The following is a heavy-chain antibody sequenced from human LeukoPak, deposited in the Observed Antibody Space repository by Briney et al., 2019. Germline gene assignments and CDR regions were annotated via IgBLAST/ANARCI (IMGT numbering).Heavy chain of an antibody. J-gene: IGHJ4*02. V-gene: IGHV3-23*01. CDR2: ISGSGGST. Sequence: PGGSLRLSCAASGFTFSSYAMSWVRQAPGKGLEWVSAISGSGGSTYYADSVKGRFTISRDNSKNTLYLQMNSLRAEDTAVYYCAKLGPGGSRPPGQPRYYFDYWGQGTLVTVSS. CDR1: GFTFSSYA. D-gene: IGHD1-14*01. CDR3: AKLGPGGSRPPGQPRYYFDY.